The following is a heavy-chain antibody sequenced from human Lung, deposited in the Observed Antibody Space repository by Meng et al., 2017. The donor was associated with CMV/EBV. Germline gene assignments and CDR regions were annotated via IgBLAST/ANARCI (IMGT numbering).Heavy chain of an antibody. V-gene: IGHV3-15*01. CDR3: IWNDLGDY. D-gene: IGHD1-1*01. CDR2: IKSKTDGETT. Sequence: EGLRVGSGGGLVKPGGSLRLSCAGSGFTFSNAWMSWVRQAPGKGLEWVGRIKSKTDGETTDYTAPVKGRFTISRDDSKNTLYLQMNSLKTEDTAVYYCIWNDLGDYWGQGTLVTVSS. J-gene: IGHJ4*02. CDR1: GFTFSNAW.